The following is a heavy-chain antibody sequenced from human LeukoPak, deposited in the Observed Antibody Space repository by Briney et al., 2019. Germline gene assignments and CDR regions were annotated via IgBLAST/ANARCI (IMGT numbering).Heavy chain of an antibody. J-gene: IGHJ3*02. V-gene: IGHV4-34*01. CDR1: GGSLNGHY. CDR2: GSDIGGT. CDR3: ARTLVPGVRGAFDI. Sequence: SETLSLTCAVYGGSLNGHYWSWIRQSPGKGLEWIGEGSDIGGTKFNPSLKSRVTISVDTSKNQFSLRLNFVTAADTAIYYCARTLVPGVRGAFDIWGRGTMVTVSS. D-gene: IGHD2-2*01.